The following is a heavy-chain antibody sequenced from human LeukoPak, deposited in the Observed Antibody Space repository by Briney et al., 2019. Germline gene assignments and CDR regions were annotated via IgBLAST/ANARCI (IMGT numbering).Heavy chain of an antibody. Sequence: GGSLRLSCAASGFTFSSYWMSWVRQAPGKGLEWVANIKQDGSEKYYVDSVKGRFTISRDNAKNSLYLQMNSLRAEDTAVYYCARGSGYDILTGYYLHAFDYGGQGTLVTVSS. CDR2: IKQDGSEK. J-gene: IGHJ4*02. CDR3: ARGSGYDILTGYYLHAFDY. CDR1: GFTFSSYW. D-gene: IGHD3-9*01. V-gene: IGHV3-7*01.